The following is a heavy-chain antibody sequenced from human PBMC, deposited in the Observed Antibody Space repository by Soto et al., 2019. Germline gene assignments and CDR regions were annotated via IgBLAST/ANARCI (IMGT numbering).Heavy chain of an antibody. J-gene: IGHJ5*02. CDR2: IYYSGST. CDR3: ARDLITIAGNWSDP. V-gene: IGHV4-59*12. D-gene: IGHD3-16*01. Sequence: PSETLSLTWTVSAGSISSYYWSWIRQPPGKRLERIGYIYYSGSTNYNPSLKSRVTISVDMSRNQVASKLSPVTAADTAVYYCARDLITIAGNWSDPWGQGTLVTVSS. CDR1: AGSISSYY.